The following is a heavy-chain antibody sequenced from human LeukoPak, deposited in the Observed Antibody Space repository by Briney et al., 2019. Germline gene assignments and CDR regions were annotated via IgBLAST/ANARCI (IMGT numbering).Heavy chain of an antibody. J-gene: IGHJ4*02. CDR3: VRGSQPLRLAYYFDY. V-gene: IGHV1-3*03. CDR1: GYTFTSYA. Sequence: GASVKVSCKASGYTFTSYAMHWVRQAPGQRLEWMGWINAGNGNTKYSQEFQGRVTITRDTSASTAYMELSSLRSEDTAVYYCVRGSQPLRLAYYFDYWGQGTLVTVSS. CDR2: INAGNGNT. D-gene: IGHD4-17*01.